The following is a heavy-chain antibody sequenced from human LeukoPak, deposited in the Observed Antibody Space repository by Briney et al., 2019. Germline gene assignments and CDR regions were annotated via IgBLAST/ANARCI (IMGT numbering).Heavy chain of an antibody. CDR3: ARDQSCSTTGCLDPEYFQH. CDR1: GFTFSTYS. J-gene: IGHJ1*01. D-gene: IGHD2-2*01. CDR2: ISSSSSTI. Sequence: GGSLRLSCAASGFTFSTYSMNWVRQAPGKGLEWVSYISSSSSTIYYADSVGGRFTISRDNAKNSLYLQMNSLRDEDTAVYYCARDQSCSTTGCLDPEYFQHWGQGTLVTVSS. V-gene: IGHV3-48*02.